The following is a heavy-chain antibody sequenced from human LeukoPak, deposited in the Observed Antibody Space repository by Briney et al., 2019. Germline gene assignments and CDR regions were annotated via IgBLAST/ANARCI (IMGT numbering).Heavy chain of an antibody. V-gene: IGHV3-53*01. CDR2: IYSGGST. CDR3: AKGYNYAYEY. CDR1: GFTFSSYA. Sequence: GGSLRLSCAASGFTFSSYAISWVRQAPGKGLEWVSLIYSGGSTYYAASVKGRFTISRDNSKNTLYLQMNSLRPEDTAVYYCAKGYNYAYEYWGQGTLVTVSS. J-gene: IGHJ4*02. D-gene: IGHD5-18*01.